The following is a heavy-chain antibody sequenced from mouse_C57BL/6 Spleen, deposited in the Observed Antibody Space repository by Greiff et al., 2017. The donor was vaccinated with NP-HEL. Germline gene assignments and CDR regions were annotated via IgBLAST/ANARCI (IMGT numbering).Heavy chain of an antibody. CDR2: IYPSDSET. CDR3: ARPGDYDHYYAMDY. Sequence: VQLQQPGAELVRPGSSVKLSCKASGYTFTSYWMDWVKQRPGQGLEWIGNIYPSDSETHYNQKFKDKATLTVDKSSSTAYMQLSSLTSEDSAVYYCARPGDYDHYYAMDYWGQGTSVTVSS. CDR1: GYTFTSYW. D-gene: IGHD2-4*01. J-gene: IGHJ4*01. V-gene: IGHV1-61*01.